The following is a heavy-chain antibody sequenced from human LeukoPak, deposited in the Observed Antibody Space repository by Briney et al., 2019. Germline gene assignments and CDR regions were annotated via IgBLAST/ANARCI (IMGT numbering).Heavy chain of an antibody. V-gene: IGHV4-39*07. Sequence: PSETLSLTCTVSGDSISSKTYSWGWLRQPPGTALEWIGSIYYSGSTSYNPSLKSRVTISVNTSKNQFSLKLSSVTAADTAVYYCARTISCSSTSRYWYYYYYLDVWGKGTTVTVSS. D-gene: IGHD2-2*01. CDR2: IYYSGST. CDR3: ARTISCSSTSRYWYYYYYLDV. CDR1: GDSISSKTYS. J-gene: IGHJ6*03.